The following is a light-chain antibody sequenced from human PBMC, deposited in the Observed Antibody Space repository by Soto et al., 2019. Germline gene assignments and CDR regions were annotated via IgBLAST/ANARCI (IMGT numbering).Light chain of an antibody. J-gene: IGKJ5*01. Sequence: EIVMTQSPATLSVSPVERATLSCMASQSVSSNLAWYQQKPGQAPRLLIYGASTRATGIPARFSGSGSGTEFTLTISSLQPEDFAVYYCQQYNNWPPITFGQGTRLENK. V-gene: IGKV3-15*01. CDR2: GAS. CDR1: QSVSSN. CDR3: QQYNNWPPIT.